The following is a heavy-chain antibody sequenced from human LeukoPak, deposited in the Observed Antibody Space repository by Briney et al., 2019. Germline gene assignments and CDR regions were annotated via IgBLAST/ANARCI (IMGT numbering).Heavy chain of an antibody. Sequence: GGSLRLSCAASGFTFSSYEMNWVRQAPGKGVECVSYISSNCSTIHYAHSLKGRFPIPRHNAKNSLYLQMNSLQAEDTALYYCARVSFMLRRGLDVWGQGTTVTVSS. V-gene: IGHV3-48*03. J-gene: IGHJ6*02. CDR1: GFTFSSYE. CDR3: ARVSFMLRRGLDV. D-gene: IGHD3-10*01. CDR2: ISSNCSTI.